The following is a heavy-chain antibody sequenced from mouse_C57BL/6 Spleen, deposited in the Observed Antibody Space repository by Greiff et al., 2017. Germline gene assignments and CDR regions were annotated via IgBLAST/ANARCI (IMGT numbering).Heavy chain of an antibody. J-gene: IGHJ4*01. D-gene: IGHD1-1*01. V-gene: IGHV5-16*01. CDR2: INYDGSST. Sequence: DVQLVESEGGLVQPGSSMKLSCTASGFTFSDYYMAWVRQVPEKGLEWVANINYDGSSTYYLDSLKSRFIISRDNAKNILYLQMSSLKSEDTATYYCARDRHYGSSYGMDYWGQGTSVTVSS. CDR1: GFTFSDYY. CDR3: ARDRHYGSSYGMDY.